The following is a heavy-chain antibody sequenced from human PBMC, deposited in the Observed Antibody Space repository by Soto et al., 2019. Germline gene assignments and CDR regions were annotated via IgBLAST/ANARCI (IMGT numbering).Heavy chain of an antibody. CDR1: GGSISSGGYS. CDR3: ARVWGGAFDI. Sequence: SETLSLTCAVSGGSISSGGYSWSWIRQPPGKGLGWIGYIYHSGTTYYNPSLKSRVTISVDRSKNQFSLKLSSVTAADTAVYYCARVWGGAFDIWGQGTMVTVSS. D-gene: IGHD3-10*01. J-gene: IGHJ3*02. V-gene: IGHV4-30-2*01. CDR2: IYHSGTT.